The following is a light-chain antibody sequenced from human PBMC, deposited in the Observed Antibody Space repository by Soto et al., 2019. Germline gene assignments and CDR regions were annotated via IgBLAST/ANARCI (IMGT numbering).Light chain of an antibody. V-gene: IGLV1-44*01. Sequence: QSVLTQPPSASGTPGQRVTISCSGSSSDIGSNTVHWYQRLPGTAPKFLIYNNDQRPSGVPDRFSGSKSGTSASLAISGLQSEDEADYYCAAYDASLKSFVFGSGTKLTVL. J-gene: IGLJ1*01. CDR2: NND. CDR1: SSDIGSNT. CDR3: AAYDASLKSFV.